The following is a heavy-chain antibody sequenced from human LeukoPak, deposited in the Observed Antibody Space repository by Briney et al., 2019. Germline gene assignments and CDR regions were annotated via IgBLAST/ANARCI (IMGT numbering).Heavy chain of an antibody. V-gene: IGHV4-39*01. D-gene: IGHD3-22*01. J-gene: IGHJ2*01. CDR3: ARHSWTTMIVVVTNHFDL. CDR1: GGSFSGYY. Sequence: SETLSLTCAVYGGSFSGYYWGWIRQPPGKGLEWIGSIYYSGSTYYNPSLKSRVTISVDTSKNQFSLKLSSVTAADTAVYYCARHSWTTMIVVVTNHFDLWGRGTLVTVSS. CDR2: IYYSGST.